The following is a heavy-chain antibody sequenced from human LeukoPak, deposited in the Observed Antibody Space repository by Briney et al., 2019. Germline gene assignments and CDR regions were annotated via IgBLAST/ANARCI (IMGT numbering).Heavy chain of an antibody. CDR2: ISYDGSNK. D-gene: IGHD6-13*01. J-gene: IGHJ4*02. CDR3: AKDGRKVAAAGTFMDY. CDR1: GFTFSSYG. Sequence: GGSLRLSCAASGFTFSSYGMHWVRQAPGKGLEWVAVISYDGSNKYYADSVKGRFTISRDNSKNTLYLQMNSLRAEDTAVYYCAKDGRKVAAAGTFMDYWGQGTLVTVSS. V-gene: IGHV3-30*18.